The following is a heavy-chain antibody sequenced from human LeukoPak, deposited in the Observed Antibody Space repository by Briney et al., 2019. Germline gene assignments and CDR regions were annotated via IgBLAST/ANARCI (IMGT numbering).Heavy chain of an antibody. CDR1: GYTLTDFS. CDR3: ATLDSYYDNSGRPLIPD. J-gene: IGHJ4*02. CDR2: FNREDDEP. V-gene: IGHV1-24*01. D-gene: IGHD3-22*01. Sequence: GASVKVSCNISGYTLTDFSMHWVQQAPGKGLEWMGGFNREDDEPIYAPHFRGGVTVTEDTSTDTAYMELSSLRSEDTAVYYCATLDSYYDNSGRPLIPDWGQGTLVTVSS.